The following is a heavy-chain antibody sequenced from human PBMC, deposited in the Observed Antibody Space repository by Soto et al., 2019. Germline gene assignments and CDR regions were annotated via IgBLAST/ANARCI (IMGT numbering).Heavy chain of an antibody. CDR3: AADPRYSGSYYDYYGMDV. CDR1: GYTFTSYG. Sequence: GASVKVSCKASGYTFTSYGISWVRQAPGQGLEWIGWIVVYSGNTNYAQKFQGRVTITRDMSTSTAYMELSSLRSEDTAVYYCAADPRYSGSYYDYYGMDVWGQGTTVTVSS. D-gene: IGHD1-26*01. V-gene: IGHV1-58*02. J-gene: IGHJ6*02. CDR2: IVVYSGNT.